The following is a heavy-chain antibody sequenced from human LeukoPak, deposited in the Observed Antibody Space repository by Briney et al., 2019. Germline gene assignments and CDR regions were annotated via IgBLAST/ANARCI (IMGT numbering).Heavy chain of an antibody. Sequence: KPGGSLRLSCAASGFTFSSYSMNWVRQAPGKGLEWVSSISSSSSYIYYADSVKGRFTISRDNAKNSLYLQMNSLRAEDTAVYYCARLLVNNDAFDIWGQGTMVTVSS. J-gene: IGHJ3*02. D-gene: IGHD4-23*01. CDR3: ARLLVNNDAFDI. CDR2: ISSSSSYI. CDR1: GFTFSSYS. V-gene: IGHV3-21*04.